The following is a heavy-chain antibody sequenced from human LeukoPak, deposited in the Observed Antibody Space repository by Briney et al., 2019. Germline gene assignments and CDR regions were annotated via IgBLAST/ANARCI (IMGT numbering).Heavy chain of an antibody. Sequence: PSETLSLTCAVYGGSFSGYYWSWIRQPPGKGLEWIGEINHSGSTNYNPSLKSRVTISVDTSKNQFSLKLSSVTAADTAVYYCARGRVLWFGERPFDYWGQGTLATVSS. CDR3: ARGRVLWFGERPFDY. D-gene: IGHD3-10*01. V-gene: IGHV4-34*01. J-gene: IGHJ4*02. CDR1: GGSFSGYY. CDR2: INHSGST.